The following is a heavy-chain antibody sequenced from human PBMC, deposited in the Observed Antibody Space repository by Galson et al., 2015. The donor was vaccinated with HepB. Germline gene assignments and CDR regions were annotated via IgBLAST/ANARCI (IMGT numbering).Heavy chain of an antibody. Sequence: SVKVSCKASGYTFTSYGISWVRQAPGQGLEWMGWISAYNGNTNYAQKLQGRVTMTTDTSTSTAYMELRSLISDDTAVYYFARDRASTEIYCITTSCYQWGWFDPWGQGTLVTVSS. D-gene: IGHD2-2*01. CDR2: ISAYNGNT. CDR1: GYTFTSYG. J-gene: IGHJ5*02. V-gene: IGHV1-18*01. CDR3: ARDRASTEIYCITTSCYQWGWFDP.